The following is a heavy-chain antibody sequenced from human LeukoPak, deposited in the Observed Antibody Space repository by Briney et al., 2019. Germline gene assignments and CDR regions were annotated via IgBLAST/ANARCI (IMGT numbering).Heavy chain of an antibody. J-gene: IGHJ4*02. CDR1: GFPFSNAW. Sequence: PGGSLRLSCAASGFPFSNAWMSWVRQAPGKGLEWVGRIKSKTDGGTTDYAAPGKGRFTISRDDSKNTLYLQMNSLKTEDTAVYYCTTEPDTAMVRDIDYWGQGTLVTVSS. V-gene: IGHV3-15*01. CDR3: TTEPDTAMVRDIDY. CDR2: IKSKTDGGTT. D-gene: IGHD5-18*01.